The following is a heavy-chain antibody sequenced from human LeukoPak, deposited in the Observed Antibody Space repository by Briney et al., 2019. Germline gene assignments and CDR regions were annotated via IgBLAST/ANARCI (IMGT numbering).Heavy chain of an antibody. D-gene: IGHD4-17*01. CDR2: ISGSGGST. V-gene: IGHV3-23*01. CDR1: GFTFSIYS. J-gene: IGHJ4*02. CDR3: AKDPPYGDSADY. Sequence: GGSLRLSCAASGFTFSIYSMSWVRQAPGKGLEWVSAISGSGGSTYYADSVKGRFTISRDNSKNTLYLQMNSLRAEDTAVYYCAKDPPYGDSADYWGQGTLVTVSS.